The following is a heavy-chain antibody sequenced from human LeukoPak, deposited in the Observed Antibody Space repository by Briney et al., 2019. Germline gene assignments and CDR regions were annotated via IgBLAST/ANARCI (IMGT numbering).Heavy chain of an antibody. V-gene: IGHV3-23*01. CDR1: GFTYSSYA. CDR3: AKGRFLEWLAEDY. D-gene: IGHD3-3*01. CDR2: IRGSGEST. J-gene: IGHJ4*02. Sequence: GGSLRLSCAASGFTYSSYAMSWVRQAPGRGLEWVSSIRGSGESTYYTDSVKGRFTISRDNSQNTLYLQMNSLRAEDTAVYYCAKGRFLEWLAEDYWGQGTLVTVSS.